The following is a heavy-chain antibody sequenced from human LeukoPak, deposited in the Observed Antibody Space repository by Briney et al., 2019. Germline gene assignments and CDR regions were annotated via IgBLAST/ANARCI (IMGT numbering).Heavy chain of an antibody. J-gene: IGHJ4*02. D-gene: IGHD6-13*01. CDR2: ISWNSGSI. CDR3: AKDTDGAAAGTTWGH. V-gene: IGHV3-9*01. Sequence: GRSLRLFCAASGFTFDDYAMHWVRQAPGKGLEWVSGISWNSGSIGYADSVKGRFTISRDNAKNSLYLQMNSLRAEDTALYYCAKDTDGAAAGTTWGHWGQGTLVTVSS. CDR1: GFTFDDYA.